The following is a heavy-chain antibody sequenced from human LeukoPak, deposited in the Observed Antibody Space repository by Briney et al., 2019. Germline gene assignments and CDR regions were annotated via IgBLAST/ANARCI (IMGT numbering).Heavy chain of an antibody. CDR1: GGSISSYY. CDR3: ARSGTSRPCSGGSCYSGGGSVAYYYYYMDV. CDR2: IYTSGST. V-gene: IGHV4-4*07. Sequence: PSETLSLTCTVSGGSISSYYWSWIRQPAGKGLEWIGHIYTSGSTNYNPSLKSRATMSVDTSKNQFSLKLSSVTAADTAVYYCARSGTSRPCSGGSCYSGGGSVAYYYYYMDVWGKGTTVTVSS. J-gene: IGHJ6*03. D-gene: IGHD2-15*01.